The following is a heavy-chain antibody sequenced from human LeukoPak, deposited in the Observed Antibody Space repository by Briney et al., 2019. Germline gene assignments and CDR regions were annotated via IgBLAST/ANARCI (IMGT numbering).Heavy chain of an antibody. Sequence: GGSLRLSCAASGFTVSTNYMSWVRQAPGRKLEWVSDIYSDGSTFYADSVKGRFTISRDNSKNTLYLQMNSLRAEDTAVYHCARYDFILISYFDLWGRGTLVTVSS. CDR3: ARYDFILISYFDL. CDR1: GFTVSTNY. D-gene: IGHD3-3*01. CDR2: IYSDGST. J-gene: IGHJ2*01. V-gene: IGHV3-53*01.